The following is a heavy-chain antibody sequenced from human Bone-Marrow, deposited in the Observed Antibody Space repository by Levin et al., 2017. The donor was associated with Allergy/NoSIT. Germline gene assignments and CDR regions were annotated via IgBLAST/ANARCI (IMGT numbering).Heavy chain of an antibody. Sequence: HAGGSLRLSCAASGFTFSSYAMTWVRQAPGKGLEWVSRITSDGSNTIYADSVKGRFTISRDNAKNTLYLQMNSLRAEDTAVYYCASYPYSTYWGQGALVTVSS. V-gene: IGHV3-74*01. J-gene: IGHJ4*02. D-gene: IGHD5-18*01. CDR3: ASYPYSTY. CDR2: ITSDGSNT. CDR1: GFTFSSYA.